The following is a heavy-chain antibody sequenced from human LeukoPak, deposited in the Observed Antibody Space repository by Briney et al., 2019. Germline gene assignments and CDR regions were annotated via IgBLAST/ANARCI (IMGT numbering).Heavy chain of an antibody. D-gene: IGHD4-17*01. J-gene: IGHJ4*02. V-gene: IGHV3-30*02. CDR1: GFTFSSYG. CDR2: IRYDGSNK. Sequence: PGGSLRLSCAASGFTFSSYGMYWVRQAPGKGLEWVAFIRYDGSNKYYADSVKGRFTISRDNSKNTLYLQMDSLRAEDTAVYYCAKAIGDYIPQGFDCWGQGTLVTVSS. CDR3: AKAIGDYIPQGFDC.